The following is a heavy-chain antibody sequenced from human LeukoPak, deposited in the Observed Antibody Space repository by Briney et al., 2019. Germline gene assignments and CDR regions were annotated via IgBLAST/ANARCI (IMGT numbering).Heavy chain of an antibody. J-gene: IGHJ4*02. CDR1: GGSISSRSYY. V-gene: IGHV4-39*01. CDR3: ARHRSGAYSYGVLDY. Sequence: SETLSLTCTVSGGSISSRSYYWGWIRQPPGKGLEWIGSIYYSGNTYYNPSLKSRVTISVDTSKNQFSLKLSSVTAADTAVYYCARHRSGAYSYGVLDYWGQGTLVTVSS. CDR2: IYYSGNT. D-gene: IGHD5-18*01.